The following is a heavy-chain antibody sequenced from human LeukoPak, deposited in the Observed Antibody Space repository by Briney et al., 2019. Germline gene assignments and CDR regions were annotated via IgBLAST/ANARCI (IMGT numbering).Heavy chain of an antibody. CDR2: MNPNSGNT. CDR1: GYTFTSYD. Sequence: GASVKVSCKASGYTFTSYDINWVRQATGQGLEWMGWMNPNSGNTGYAQKFQGRVTMTRNTSISTAYMELSSLRSEDTAVYYCAIRYGSGEKYYYYYYMDVWSKGTTVTVSS. D-gene: IGHD3-10*01. CDR3: AIRYGSGEKYYYYYYMDV. V-gene: IGHV1-8*01. J-gene: IGHJ6*03.